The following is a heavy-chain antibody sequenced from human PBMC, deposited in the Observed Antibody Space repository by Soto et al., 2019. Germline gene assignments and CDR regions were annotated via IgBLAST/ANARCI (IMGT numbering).Heavy chain of an antibody. CDR1: GYTFTGYY. CDR3: ARDRDYVWGSYPENWFDP. D-gene: IGHD3-16*02. CDR2: INPNSGGT. J-gene: IGHJ5*02. V-gene: IGHV1-2*02. Sequence: ASMKVPCKASGYTFTGYYMHWVRQAPGQGLEWMGWINPNSGGTNYAQKFQGRVTMTRDTSISTAYMELSRLRSDDTAVYYCARDRDYVWGSYPENWFDPWGQGTLVTVS.